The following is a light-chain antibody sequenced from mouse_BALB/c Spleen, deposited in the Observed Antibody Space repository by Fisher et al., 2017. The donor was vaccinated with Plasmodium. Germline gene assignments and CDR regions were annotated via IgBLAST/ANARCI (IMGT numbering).Light chain of an antibody. Sequence: DIVLTQTTATLSVTPGDRVRLSCRASQSISNYLHWYQQKSHESPRLLITYASQSISGIPSRFSGSGSGTDFTLSINSVETEDFGMYFCQHSNGWPLTFGTGTKLELK. CDR1: QSISNY. CDR2: YAS. V-gene: IGKV5-45*01. CDR3: QHSNGWPLT. J-gene: IGKJ5*01.